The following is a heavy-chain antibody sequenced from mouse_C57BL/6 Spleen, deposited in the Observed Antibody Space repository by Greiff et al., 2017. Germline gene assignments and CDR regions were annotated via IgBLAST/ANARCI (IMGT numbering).Heavy chain of an antibody. D-gene: IGHD1-3*01. J-gene: IGHJ4*01. V-gene: IGHV1-4*01. Sequence: QVQLQQSGAELARPGASVKMSCKASGYTFTGYTMHWVKQRPGQGLEWIGYINPSSGYTKYNQKFKDKATLTADKSSSTAYMQLSSLTSEDSAVYCCARRDNRGAMDYWGQGTSVTVSS. CDR3: ARRDNRGAMDY. CDR2: INPSSGYT. CDR1: GYTFTGYT.